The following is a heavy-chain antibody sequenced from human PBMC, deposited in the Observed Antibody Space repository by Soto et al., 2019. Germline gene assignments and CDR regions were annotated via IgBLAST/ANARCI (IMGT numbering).Heavy chain of an antibody. V-gene: IGHV4-38-2*02. CDR2: ISHTGTT. CDR3: ARVTMVIRDSDHFGVDV. CDR1: GFPISSPSS. J-gene: IGHJ6*02. D-gene: IGHD4-17*01. Sequence: PXETLSLTCLVSGFPISSPSSWGWIRQPPVKGLEWIGSISHTGTTSYSPSLTSRVSISVDTSKNQVSLKLTSVTAADTAVYFCARVTMVIRDSDHFGVDVWGHGPTVTVSS.